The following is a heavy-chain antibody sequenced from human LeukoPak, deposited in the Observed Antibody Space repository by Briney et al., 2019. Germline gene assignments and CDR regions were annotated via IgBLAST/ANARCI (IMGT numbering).Heavy chain of an antibody. Sequence: ASVKVSCKASGYTFTSYGISWVRQAPGQGLEWMGWISAYNGNTNYAQKLQGRVTMTTDTSTSTAYMELRSLRSEDTAVYYCAREDSVDYGGPGGFDYWGQGTLVTVSS. CDR2: ISAYNGNT. CDR1: GYTFTSYG. CDR3: AREDSVDYGGPGGFDY. J-gene: IGHJ4*02. D-gene: IGHD4-23*01. V-gene: IGHV1-18*01.